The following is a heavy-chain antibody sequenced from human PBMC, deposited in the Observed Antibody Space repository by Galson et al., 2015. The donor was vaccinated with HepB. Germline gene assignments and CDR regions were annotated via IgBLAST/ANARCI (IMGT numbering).Heavy chain of an antibody. CDR3: AKDLNYYDSSGYFDY. D-gene: IGHD3-22*01. Sequence: SLRLSCAASGFTFSSYGMHWVRQAPGKGLEWVAFIRYDGSNKYYADSVKGRFTISRDNSKNTLYLQMNSLRAEDTAVYYCAKDLNYYDSSGYFDYWGQGTLVTVSS. CDR2: IRYDGSNK. CDR1: GFTFSSYG. V-gene: IGHV3-30*02. J-gene: IGHJ4*02.